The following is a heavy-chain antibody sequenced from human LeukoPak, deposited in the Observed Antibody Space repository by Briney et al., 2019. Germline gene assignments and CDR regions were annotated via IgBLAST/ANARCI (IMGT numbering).Heavy chain of an antibody. J-gene: IGHJ4*02. D-gene: IGHD3-10*01. V-gene: IGHV3-48*04. Sequence: PGGSLRLSCAASGFTFSSYGMSWVRQAPGKGLEWVSYISSSGSTIYYADSVKVRFTISRDNAKNSLYLQMNSLRAEDTAVYYCASYYYGSGSYYPIDYWGQGTLVTVSS. CDR2: ISSSGSTI. CDR1: GFTFSSYG. CDR3: ASYYYGSGSYYPIDY.